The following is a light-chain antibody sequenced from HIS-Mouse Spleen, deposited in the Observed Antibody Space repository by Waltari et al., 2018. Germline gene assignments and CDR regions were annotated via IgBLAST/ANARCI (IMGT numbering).Light chain of an antibody. Sequence: QSALTQPPSASGSPGQSVTISCPGTSSDVGGYNYFSCYQPHPGKAPKPIIYEVSKRPSGVPDRFSGSKSGNTASLTVSGLQAEDEADYYCSSYAGSNNLVFGGGTKLTVL. CDR2: EVS. CDR3: SSYAGSNNLV. CDR1: SSDVGGYNY. J-gene: IGLJ2*01. V-gene: IGLV2-8*01.